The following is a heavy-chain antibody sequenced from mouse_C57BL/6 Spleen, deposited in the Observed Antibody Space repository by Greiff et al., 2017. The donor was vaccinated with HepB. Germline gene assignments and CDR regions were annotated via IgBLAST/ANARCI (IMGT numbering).Heavy chain of an antibody. D-gene: IGHD2-2*01. V-gene: IGHV5-16*01. CDR3: ARVSTMVTTHWFAY. CDR2: INYDGSST. CDR1: GFTFSDYY. Sequence: EVMLVESEGGLVQPGSSMKLSCTASGFTFSDYYMAWVRQVPEKGLEWVANINYDGSSTYYLDSLKSRFIISIDNAMNILYLQMSSLKSEDTATYYCARVSTMVTTHWFAYWGQGTLVTVSA. J-gene: IGHJ3*01.